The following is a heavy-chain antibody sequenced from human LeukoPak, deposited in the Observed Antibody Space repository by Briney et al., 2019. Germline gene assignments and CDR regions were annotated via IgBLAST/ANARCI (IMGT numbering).Heavy chain of an antibody. Sequence: GGSLRLSCAASGFTFSSYAMTWVRQAPGTGLEWVSGISAGGGGTYYSDSVRGRFTISRDNSKNTLYLQMSSLRAEDTAVYYCAKAPRGTTPYYFDYWGQGTLVTVSS. V-gene: IGHV3-23*01. CDR1: GFTFSSYA. CDR3: AKAPRGTTPYYFDY. CDR2: ISAGGGGT. D-gene: IGHD4-11*01. J-gene: IGHJ4*02.